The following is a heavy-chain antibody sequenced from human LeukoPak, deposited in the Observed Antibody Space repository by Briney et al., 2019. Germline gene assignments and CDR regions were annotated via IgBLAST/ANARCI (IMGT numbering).Heavy chain of an antibody. Sequence: GGSLRLSCAASGFTFSSYSMNWVRQAPGKGLEWVSGISSDGSITGYADSVKGRFTISRDNAKNTLYLQMNSLRAEDTAVYYCARHLNYYLDYWGQGTLVTVSS. D-gene: IGHD3-10*01. CDR1: GFTFSSYS. V-gene: IGHV3-74*01. J-gene: IGHJ4*02. CDR3: ARHLNYYLDY. CDR2: ISSDGSIT.